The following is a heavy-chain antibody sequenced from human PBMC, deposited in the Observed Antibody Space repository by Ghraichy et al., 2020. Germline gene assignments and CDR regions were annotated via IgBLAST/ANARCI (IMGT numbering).Heavy chain of an antibody. CDR1: GFPFSIHY. Sequence: GESLNISCAASGFPFSIHYMTWVRQAPGKGLEGVAKINPDGSGQYYADSVRGRFTISRDNAKKSLYLQLNSLTVEDTGMYFCACEEWWRFDYWGQGVLVTVFS. D-gene: IGHD2-8*01. CDR2: INPDGSGQ. V-gene: IGHV3-7*03. CDR3: ACEEWWRFDY. J-gene: IGHJ4*02.